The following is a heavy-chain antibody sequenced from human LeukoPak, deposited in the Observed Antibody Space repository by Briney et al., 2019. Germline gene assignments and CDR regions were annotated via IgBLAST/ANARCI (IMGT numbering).Heavy chain of an antibody. CDR1: GFTFSSYS. Sequence: GGSLRLSCAASGFTFSSYSMDWVRQAPGKGLEWVSYISSSSTIYYADSVKGRFTISRDNAKNSLYLQMNSLRAEDTAVYYCAKDLNYGDLLDYWGQGTLVTVSS. V-gene: IGHV3-48*01. CDR2: ISSSSTI. D-gene: IGHD4-17*01. J-gene: IGHJ4*02. CDR3: AKDLNYGDLLDY.